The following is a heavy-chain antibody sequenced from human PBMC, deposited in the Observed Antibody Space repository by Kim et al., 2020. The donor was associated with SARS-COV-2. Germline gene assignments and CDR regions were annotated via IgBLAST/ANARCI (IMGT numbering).Heavy chain of an antibody. CDR1: GYTFTSYD. CDR3: ARAEGWFYYYYGMDV. CDR2: MNPNSGNT. V-gene: IGHV1-8*01. Sequence: ASVKVSCKASGYTFTSYDINWVRQATGQGLEWMGWMNPNSGNTGYAQKFQGRVTMTRNTSISTAYMELSSLRSEDTAVYYCARAEGWFYYYYGMDVWGQGTTVTVSS. D-gene: IGHD6-19*01. J-gene: IGHJ6*02.